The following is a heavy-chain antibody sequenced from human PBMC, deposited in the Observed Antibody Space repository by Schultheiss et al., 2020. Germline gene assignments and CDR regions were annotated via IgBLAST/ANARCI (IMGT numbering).Heavy chain of an antibody. J-gene: IGHJ6*02. D-gene: IGHD7-27*01. V-gene: IGHV3-15*01. Sequence: GSLRLSCAASGFTFSNAWMSWVRQAPGKGLEWVGRIKSKTDGGTTDYAAPVKGRFTISRDDSKNTLYLQMNSLRAEDTAVYYCAKDRDPIYPEHNWGSGYYYYGMDVWGQGTTVTVSS. CDR2: IKSKTDGGTT. CDR1: GFTFSNAW. CDR3: AKDRDPIYPEHNWGSGYYYYGMDV.